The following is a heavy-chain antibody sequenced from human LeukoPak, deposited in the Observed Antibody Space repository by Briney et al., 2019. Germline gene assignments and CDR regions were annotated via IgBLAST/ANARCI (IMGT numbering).Heavy chain of an antibody. V-gene: IGHV3-7*05. D-gene: IGHD3-16*01. Sequence: GGSLRLSCAASGLTFSTYWMSWFRQAPGKGLEWVAHIKQDGSEEYYVDSVKGRFTISRDNAKNSLFLEMSSLRADDTAVYFCARDVEGGTFDIWGQGTTVTVSS. CDR3: ARDVEGGTFDI. J-gene: IGHJ3*02. CDR2: IKQDGSEE. CDR1: GLTFSTYW.